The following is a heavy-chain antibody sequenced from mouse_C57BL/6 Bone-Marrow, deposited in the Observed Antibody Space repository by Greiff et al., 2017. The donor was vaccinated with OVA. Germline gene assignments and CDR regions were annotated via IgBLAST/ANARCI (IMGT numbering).Heavy chain of an antibody. Sequence: EVKLEESGGGLVQPGGSMKLSCVASGFTFSNYWMNWVRQSPEKGLEWVAQIRLKSDNYATHYAESVKGRFTISRDDSKSSVYLQMNNLRAEDTGIYYCTGYDYDGGRGYYFDYWGQGTTLTVSS. V-gene: IGHV6-3*01. D-gene: IGHD2-4*01. CDR1: GFTFSNYW. J-gene: IGHJ2*01. CDR2: IRLKSDNYAT. CDR3: TGYDYDGGRGYYFDY.